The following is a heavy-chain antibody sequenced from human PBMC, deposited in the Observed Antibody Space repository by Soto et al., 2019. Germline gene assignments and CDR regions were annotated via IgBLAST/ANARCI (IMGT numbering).Heavy chain of an antibody. V-gene: IGHV3-66*01. CDR1: GFTFSSYA. J-gene: IGHJ3*02. D-gene: IGHD2-2*01. Sequence: GSLRLSCAASGFTFSSYAMSWVRQAPGKGLEWVSVIYSGGSTYYADSVKGRFTISRDNSKNTLYLQMNSLRAEDTAVYYCARSSTRAQDAFDIWGQGTMVTVSS. CDR3: ARSSTRAQDAFDI. CDR2: IYSGGST.